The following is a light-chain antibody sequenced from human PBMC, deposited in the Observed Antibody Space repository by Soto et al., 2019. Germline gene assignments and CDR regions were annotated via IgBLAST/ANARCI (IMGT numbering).Light chain of an antibody. CDR3: QQYGSSPWT. CDR1: QSVSSSY. CDR2: GAS. J-gene: IGKJ1*01. V-gene: IGKV3-20*01. Sequence: EIVLTQSPGTLSLSPGERATLSCRASQSVSSSYLAWYQQKPGQAPRLLIYGASRRATGIPDRFGGSGSGTDFTLTISRLEPEDFAVYYCQQYGSSPWTFGQGTKVEIK.